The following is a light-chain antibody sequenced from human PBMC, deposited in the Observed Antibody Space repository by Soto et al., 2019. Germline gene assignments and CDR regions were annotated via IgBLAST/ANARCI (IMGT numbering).Light chain of an antibody. CDR3: CSCTSITTLGV. V-gene: IGLV2-14*01. J-gene: IGLJ2*01. CDR2: EVS. Sequence: QSVLTQPASVSGSPGQSITISCTGTSSDVGGHNYVSWYQQHPGKAPKLIIYEVSHRPSGVSNRFSGSKSGNTASLTISGLQAEDEADYFCCSCTSITTLGVFGGGTKLTVL. CDR1: SSDVGGHNY.